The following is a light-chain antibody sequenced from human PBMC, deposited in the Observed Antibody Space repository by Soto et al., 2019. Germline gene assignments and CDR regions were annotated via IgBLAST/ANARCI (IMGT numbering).Light chain of an antibody. V-gene: IGLV4-69*01. J-gene: IGLJ1*01. CDR1: SGHSRYT. CDR3: QTWGTASYV. Sequence: QPVLTQSPSASASLGASVKLTCSLSSGHSRYTIAWHQQQSEKGPRYLMKVHSDGSYTKGDGIPDRFSGSSSGTERYLTISSLQSEDEADYYCQTWGTASYVFGTGTKLTVL. CDR2: VHSDGSY.